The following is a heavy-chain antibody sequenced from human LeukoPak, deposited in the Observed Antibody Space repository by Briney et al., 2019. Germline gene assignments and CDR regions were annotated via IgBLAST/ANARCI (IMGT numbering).Heavy chain of an antibody. CDR2: IYYSGST. CDR1: GGSISSSSYY. V-gene: IGHV4-39*01. D-gene: IGHD1-7*01. J-gene: IGHJ6*03. Sequence: PSETLSLTCTVSGGSISSSSYYWGWIRQPPGKGLEWIGSIYYSGSTYYNPSLKSRVTISVDTSKNQFSLKLSSVTAADTAVYYCARVRGITGTRYYYYYMDVWGKGTTVTVSS. CDR3: ARVRGITGTRYYYYYMDV.